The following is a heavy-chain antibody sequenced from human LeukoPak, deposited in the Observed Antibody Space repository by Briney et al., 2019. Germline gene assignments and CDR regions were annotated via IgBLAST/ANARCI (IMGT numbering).Heavy chain of an antibody. CDR1: GFTFSSYA. V-gene: IGHV3-23*01. CDR2: ISGSGGST. J-gene: IGHJ4*02. Sequence: GGSLRLSCAASGFTFSSYAMSWVRQAPGKGLEWVSAISGSGGSTYYADSVKGRFTISRYNSKNTRYLQMNSLRAEDTAVYYCAKAREAGAAGTTRYYFDYWGQGTLVTVSS. CDR3: AKAREAGAAGTTRYYFDY. D-gene: IGHD6-13*01.